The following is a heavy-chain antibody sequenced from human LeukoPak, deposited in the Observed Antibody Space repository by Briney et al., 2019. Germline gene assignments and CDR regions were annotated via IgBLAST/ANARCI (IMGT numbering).Heavy chain of an antibody. V-gene: IGHV4-59*12. CDR1: GGSISNYY. CDR2: IYYSGST. Sequence: SETLSLTCTVSGGSISNYYWSWIRQPPGKGLEWIGYIYYSGSTYYNPSLKSRVTISVDTSKNQFSLKLSSVTAADTAVYYCARDHEAQWYFDLWGRGTLVTVSS. J-gene: IGHJ2*01. CDR3: ARDHEAQWYFDL.